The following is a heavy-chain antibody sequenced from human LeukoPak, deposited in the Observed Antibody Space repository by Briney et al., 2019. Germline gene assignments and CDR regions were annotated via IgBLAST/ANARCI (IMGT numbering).Heavy chain of an antibody. Sequence: GGSLRLSCAASGFTFSSYEMNWVRQAPGKGLEWVSYISNSGTTVYYAGSVKGRFTISRDNAKNSLYLQMNSLRAEDTAVYYCARVVLRYFLHWGQGTLVTVSS. J-gene: IGHJ4*02. CDR2: ISNSGTTV. CDR3: ARVVLRYFLH. V-gene: IGHV3-48*03. CDR1: GFTFSSYE. D-gene: IGHD3-9*01.